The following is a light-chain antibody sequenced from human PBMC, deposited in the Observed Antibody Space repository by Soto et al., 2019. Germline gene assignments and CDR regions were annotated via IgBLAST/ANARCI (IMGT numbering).Light chain of an antibody. CDR3: SSYASTSTYV. Sequence: QSVLTQSPSVSAAPGQKVTISCSGSSSNIGNNYVSWYQQLPGTAPKLLIYDNNKRPSGIPDRFSGSKSDSTASLSISGLQAEDEADYYCSSYASTSTYVFGTGTKLTVL. CDR1: SSNIGNNY. J-gene: IGLJ1*01. V-gene: IGLV1-51*01. CDR2: DNN.